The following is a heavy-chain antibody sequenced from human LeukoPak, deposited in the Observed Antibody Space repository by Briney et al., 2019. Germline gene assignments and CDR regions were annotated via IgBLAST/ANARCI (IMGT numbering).Heavy chain of an antibody. Sequence: ASVKVSCKVSGYTLTELSMHWVRQAPGKGLEWMGGFDPEDGETIYAQKFQGRVTMTEDTSTDTAYMELSSLRSEGTAVYYCATAVYYYDSSGYYYLDYWGQGTLVTVSS. J-gene: IGHJ4*02. D-gene: IGHD3-22*01. CDR2: FDPEDGET. CDR3: ATAVYYYDSSGYYYLDY. V-gene: IGHV1-24*01. CDR1: GYTLTELS.